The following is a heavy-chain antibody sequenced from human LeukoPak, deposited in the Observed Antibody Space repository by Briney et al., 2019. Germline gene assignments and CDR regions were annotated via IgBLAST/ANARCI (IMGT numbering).Heavy chain of an antibody. CDR3: ARREDYYDSSGYYLFDY. V-gene: IGHV1-8*01. Sequence: GASVKVSCKASGYTFTSYDINWVRQATGQGLEWMGWMSPNSGDTGYAQKLQGRVTMTTDTSTSTAYMELRSLRSDDTAIYYCARREDYYDSSGYYLFDYWGQGTLVTVSS. D-gene: IGHD3-22*01. CDR2: MSPNSGDT. CDR1: GYTFTSYD. J-gene: IGHJ4*02.